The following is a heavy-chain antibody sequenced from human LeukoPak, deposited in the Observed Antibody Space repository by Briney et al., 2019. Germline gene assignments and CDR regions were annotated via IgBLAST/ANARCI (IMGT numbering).Heavy chain of an antibody. CDR2: IYTSGST. V-gene: IGHV4-4*09. CDR3: ARAGSGVWYYYYYMDV. J-gene: IGHJ6*03. D-gene: IGHD2-15*01. Sequence: SETLSLTCTVSGVSISSYYWSWLRQPPGKGLEWIGYIYTSGSTNYNPSLESRVTISVDTSKNQFSLKLSSVTAADTAVYYCARAGSGVWYYYYYMDVWGKGTTVTVSS. CDR1: GVSISSYY.